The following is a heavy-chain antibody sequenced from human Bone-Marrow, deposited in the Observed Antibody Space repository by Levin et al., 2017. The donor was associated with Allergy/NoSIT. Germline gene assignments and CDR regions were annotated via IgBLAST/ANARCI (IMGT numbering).Heavy chain of an antibody. D-gene: IGHD3-16*02. V-gene: IGHV4-59*01. CDR1: GDSISPNY. Sequence: GSLRLSCTVSGDSISPNYWSWIRQFPGKGLEWIGYIYDSGSPNYNPSLRSRVAMSVDTSKNQFSLKLRSVTAADTAVYYCAKEGDYVWGSYRYFDPWGQGILVTVSS. CDR3: AKEGDYVWGSYRYFDP. CDR2: IYDSGSP. J-gene: IGHJ5*02.